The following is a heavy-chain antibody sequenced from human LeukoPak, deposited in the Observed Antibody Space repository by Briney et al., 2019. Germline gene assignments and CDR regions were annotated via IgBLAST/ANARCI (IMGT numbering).Heavy chain of an antibody. CDR2: IYHSGST. J-gene: IGHJ5*02. CDR3: ARGSGWTSGWFDP. V-gene: IGHV4-38-2*01. D-gene: IGHD6-19*01. CDR1: GYSISSGYY. Sequence: SETLSLTCAVSGYSISSGYYWGWIRQPPGKGLGWIGSIYHSGSTYYNLSLKSRVTISVDTSKNQFSLKLSSVTAADTAVYYCARGSGWTSGWFDPWGQGTLVTVSS.